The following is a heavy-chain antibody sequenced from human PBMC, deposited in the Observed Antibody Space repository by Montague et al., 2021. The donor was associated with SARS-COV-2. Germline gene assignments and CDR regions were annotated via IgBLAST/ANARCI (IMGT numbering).Heavy chain of an antibody. CDR2: ISDTGSTI. CDR3: AKALMTYGGNSPVDQ. CDR1: GFTFSDYY. J-gene: IGHJ4*02. V-gene: IGHV3-11*01. D-gene: IGHD4-23*01. Sequence: SLRLSCAASGFTFSDYYMNWIRQAPGKGLEWISYISDTGSTIYYADSVKGRFAVSRDNTKNSLYLQMNSLRAEDTAVYYCAKALMTYGGNSPVDQWGQGTLVPVSS.